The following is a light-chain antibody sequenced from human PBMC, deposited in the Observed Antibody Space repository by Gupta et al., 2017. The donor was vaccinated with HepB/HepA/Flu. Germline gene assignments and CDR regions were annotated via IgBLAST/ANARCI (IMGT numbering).Light chain of an antibody. Sequence: QSDLTQPASVSGSPGQPITIACTGPSSDVVVYTYVSWYQQHPGRAPKLMIYDVITRPSGVSNRFSGSKSGNTASLTISGLQAEDEADYYCSSYTSSSTYVFGTGTKVTVL. J-gene: IGLJ1*01. CDR2: DVI. CDR3: SSYTSSSTYV. CDR1: SSDVVVYTY. V-gene: IGLV2-14*03.